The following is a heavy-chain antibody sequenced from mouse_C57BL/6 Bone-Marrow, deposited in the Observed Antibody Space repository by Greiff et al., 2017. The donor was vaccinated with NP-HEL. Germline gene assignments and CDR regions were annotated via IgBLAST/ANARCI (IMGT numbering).Heavy chain of an antibody. Sequence: QVHVKQSGPGLVQPSQSLSITCTVSGFSLTSYGVHWVRQSPGTGLEWLGVICSGGRTDYYAAFISSLCISKDNSKSQVFFKMNSLQADDTAIYYGARTRYYYGSRAMDYWGKGTSVTVSS. CDR3: ARTRYYYGSRAMDY. V-gene: IGHV2-2*01. CDR2: ICSGGRT. CDR1: GFSLTSYG. D-gene: IGHD1-1*01. J-gene: IGHJ4*01.